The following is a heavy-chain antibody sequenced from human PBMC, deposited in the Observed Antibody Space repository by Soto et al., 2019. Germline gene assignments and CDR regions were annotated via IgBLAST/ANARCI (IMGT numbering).Heavy chain of an antibody. CDR3: ARARGTADPPRYYFGIDV. V-gene: IGHV4-30-2*01. Sequence: QLQLQESGSRLVKPSQTLSLTCTVSGGFISGGSYSWSWIRQPPGKGLEWIGYIFHSGTTYYNPSLKSRVIISVDRSKSQFSLSLTSVTAADTAVYFCARARGTADPPRYYFGIDVWGQGTTVTVSS. CDR2: IFHSGTT. J-gene: IGHJ6*02. D-gene: IGHD1-7*01. CDR1: GGFISGGSYS.